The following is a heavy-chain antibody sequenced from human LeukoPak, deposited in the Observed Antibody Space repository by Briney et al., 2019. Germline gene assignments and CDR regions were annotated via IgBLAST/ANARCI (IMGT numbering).Heavy chain of an antibody. CDR1: GYTFTGYY. V-gene: IGHV1-2*02. J-gene: IGHJ3*02. CDR2: INSNSGGV. Sequence: APVKVSCKASGYTFTGYYMRWVRQAPGQGLEWMGWINSNSGGVHYAQNFQGRVTMTRDTSISTAYMDLTRLRYDDTAVYFCARYLAAPYDAFDIWGQGTMVTVSS. D-gene: IGHD2-15*01. CDR3: ARYLAAPYDAFDI.